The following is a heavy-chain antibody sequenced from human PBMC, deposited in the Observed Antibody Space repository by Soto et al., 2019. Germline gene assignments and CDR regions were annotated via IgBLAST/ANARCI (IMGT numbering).Heavy chain of an antibody. D-gene: IGHD6-6*01. CDR2: ISGSGAST. V-gene: IGHV3-23*01. Sequence: EVQLLESGGGLVQPGGSLRLSCAASGFIFSNNVMSWARQVPGKGLEWVSAISGSGASTYYADSVKGRFTLSRDNSKNTLYLQMNSLRAEDTALYYCAKDVRGMDIWGQGTTVTVSS. CDR3: AKDVRGMDI. CDR1: GFIFSNNV. J-gene: IGHJ6*02.